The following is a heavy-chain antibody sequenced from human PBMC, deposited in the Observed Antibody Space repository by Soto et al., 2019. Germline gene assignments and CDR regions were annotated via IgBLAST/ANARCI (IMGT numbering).Heavy chain of an antibody. D-gene: IGHD3-16*01. V-gene: IGHV1-69*13. CDR2: IIPIFGTA. CDR3: ASSRLGGTGYYYGMDV. CDR1: GGTFSSYA. Sequence: EASVKVSCKASGGTFSSYAIGWVRQAPGQGLEWMGGIIPIFGTADYAQKFQGRVTITADESTSTAYMELSSLRSEDTAVYYCASSRLGGTGYYYGMDVWGQGTTVTVSS. J-gene: IGHJ6*02.